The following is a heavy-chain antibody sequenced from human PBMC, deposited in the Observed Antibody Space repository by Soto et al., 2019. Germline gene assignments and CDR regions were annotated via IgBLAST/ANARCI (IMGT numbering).Heavy chain of an antibody. J-gene: IGHJ4*02. CDR3: ARDRKGIGL. V-gene: IGHV4-34*01. D-gene: IGHD1-26*01. Sequence: SSETLSLTCAVYGGSFSGYYWSWIRQPPGKGLEWIGEINHSGSTNYNPSLKSRITISVDTSKNQFSLKVNSVTAADTAVYYCARDRKGIGLWGQGTLVTVSS. CDR2: INHSGST. CDR1: GGSFSGYY.